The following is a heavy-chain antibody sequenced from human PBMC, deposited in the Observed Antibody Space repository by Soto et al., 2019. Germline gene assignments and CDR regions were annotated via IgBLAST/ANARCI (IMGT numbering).Heavy chain of an antibody. D-gene: IGHD6-25*01. CDR2: MNPNSGNT. J-gene: IGHJ6*02. Sequence: GAAVKVSCKASGYTFTSYDINWVRQATGQGLEWMGWMNPNSGNTGYAQKFQGRVTMTRNTSISTAYMELSSLRSEDTAAYYCARAYLSGRRYYYYGMDVWGQGTTVTVSS. CDR3: ARAYLSGRRYYYYGMDV. CDR1: GYTFTSYD. V-gene: IGHV1-8*01.